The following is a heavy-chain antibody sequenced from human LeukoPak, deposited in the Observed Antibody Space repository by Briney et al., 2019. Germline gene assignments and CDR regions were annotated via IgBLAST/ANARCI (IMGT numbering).Heavy chain of an antibody. V-gene: IGHV3-30*04. CDR2: ISYDGSNK. CDR3: ARSDMGLSLDY. Sequence: GRSLRLSCAASGFTSSSYAMHWVRQAPGKGLEWVAVISYDGSNKYYADSVKGRFTISRDNSKNTLYLQMNSLRAEDTAVYYCARSDMGLSLDYWGQGTLVTVSS. D-gene: IGHD3-16*02. CDR1: GFTSSSYA. J-gene: IGHJ4*02.